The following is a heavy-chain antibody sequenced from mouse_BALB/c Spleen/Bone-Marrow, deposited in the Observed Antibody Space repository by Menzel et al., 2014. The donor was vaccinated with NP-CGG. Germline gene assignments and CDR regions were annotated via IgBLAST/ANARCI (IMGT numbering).Heavy chain of an antibody. D-gene: IGHD2-4*01. J-gene: IGHJ1*01. CDR2: IRNKANGYTT. CDR3: AREIINDYHWYFDV. V-gene: IGHV7-3*02. Sequence: EVKVVESGGGLVQPGGSLRLSCATSGFTFTDYYMSWVRQPPGKALEWLGFIRNKANGYTTEYSASVKGRFTISRDNSQSILYLQMNTLRAEDSDTYYCAREIINDYHWYFDVWGAGTRSPSPQ. CDR1: GFTFTDYY.